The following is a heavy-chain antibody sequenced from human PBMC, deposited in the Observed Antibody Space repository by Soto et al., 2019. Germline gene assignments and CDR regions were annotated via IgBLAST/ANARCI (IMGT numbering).Heavy chain of an antibody. V-gene: IGHV1-69*13. CDR2: IIPIFGTA. Sequence: GASVKVSFQASGCTFSSYAISCVRQAPGQVLEWMGGIIPIFGTANYAQKFQGRATIAADESTSTAYMELSSLRSEDTAVYYCAREPAVPVTTKDNWYDPWGQGTLVTVSS. J-gene: IGHJ5*02. CDR3: AREPAVPVTTKDNWYDP. D-gene: IGHD4-17*01. CDR1: GCTFSSYA.